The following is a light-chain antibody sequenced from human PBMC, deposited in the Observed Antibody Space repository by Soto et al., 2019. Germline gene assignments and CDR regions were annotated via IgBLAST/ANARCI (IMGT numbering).Light chain of an antibody. Sequence: EIVMTKSPATLSVSPGERATLSCRASQSVSSNLAWYQQKPGQAPRLLIYGASTRATGIPARFSGSGSGTEFTLTISSLQSEDYAVYYCHQYNNWPPWTFGQGTKVDTK. CDR1: QSVSSN. V-gene: IGKV3-15*01. CDR2: GAS. J-gene: IGKJ1*01. CDR3: HQYNNWPPWT.